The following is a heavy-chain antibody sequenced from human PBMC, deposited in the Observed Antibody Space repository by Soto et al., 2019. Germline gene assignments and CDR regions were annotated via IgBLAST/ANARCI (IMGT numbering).Heavy chain of an antibody. CDR2: ISGSGGST. D-gene: IGHD3-3*01. Sequence: TGGSLRLSCAASGFTFSSYAMSWVRQAPGKGLEWVSAISGSGGSTYYADSAKGRFTISRDNSKNTLYLQMNSLRAEDTAVYYCANGGFTYYDFWSGYFTWGQGTLVTVSS. J-gene: IGHJ5*02. CDR1: GFTFSSYA. V-gene: IGHV3-23*01. CDR3: ANGGFTYYDFWSGYFT.